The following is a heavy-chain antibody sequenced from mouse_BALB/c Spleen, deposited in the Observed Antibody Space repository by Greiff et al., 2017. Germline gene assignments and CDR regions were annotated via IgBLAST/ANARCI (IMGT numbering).Heavy chain of an antibody. CDR1: GYSITSDYA. CDR3: ASGLLSYAMDY. CDR2: ISYSGST. J-gene: IGHJ4*01. Sequence: VQLKESGPGLVKPSQSLSLTCTVTGYSITSDYAWNWIRQFPGNKLEWMGYISYSGSTSYNPTLKSRISITRDTSKNQFFLPLNSVTTEDTATYYCASGLLSYAMDYWGQGTSVTVSS. V-gene: IGHV3-2*02. D-gene: IGHD2-10*01.